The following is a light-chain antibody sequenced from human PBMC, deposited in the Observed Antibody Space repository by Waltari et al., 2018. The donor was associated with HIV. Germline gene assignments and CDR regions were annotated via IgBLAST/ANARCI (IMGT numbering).Light chain of an antibody. CDR3: AAWDDSLSGYV. J-gene: IGLJ1*01. Sequence: VTISCSGRSSNIGSQNVYWYQQLPGTAPKLLIYRNNQRPSGVPDRFSGSKSGTSASLSISGLRSEDEADYYCAAWDDSLSGYVFGTGTKVTVL. CDR1: SSNIGSQN. CDR2: RNN. V-gene: IGLV1-47*01.